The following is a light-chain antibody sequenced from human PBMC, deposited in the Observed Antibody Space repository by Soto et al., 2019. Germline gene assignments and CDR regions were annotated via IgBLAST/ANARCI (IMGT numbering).Light chain of an antibody. Sequence: NVLTQSPATVSFSPGESATLSCRASQSSSGYLAWYQQKPGQPPRLLIYDASTRAPGIPARFSGSGSGTDYTLTITSLEPEDFAVYYCQQRSRFGGGTKVDI. CDR2: DAS. CDR3: QQRSR. CDR1: QSSSGY. J-gene: IGKJ4*01. V-gene: IGKV3-11*01.